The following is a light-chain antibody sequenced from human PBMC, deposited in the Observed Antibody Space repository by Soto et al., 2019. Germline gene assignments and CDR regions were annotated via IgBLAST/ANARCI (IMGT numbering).Light chain of an antibody. CDR2: AAS. CDR1: QSISSN. V-gene: IGKV1-39*01. J-gene: IGKJ1*01. CDR3: QQSYSTPWK. Sequence: DIQMTQSPSSLSASVGDRVTITCRASQSISSNVNWYQQKPAKAPKLLIYAASSLQSGVPSSFRGSGSGTDFTLIISSLQPEDVATYYCQQSYSTPWKFGQGTKVDIK.